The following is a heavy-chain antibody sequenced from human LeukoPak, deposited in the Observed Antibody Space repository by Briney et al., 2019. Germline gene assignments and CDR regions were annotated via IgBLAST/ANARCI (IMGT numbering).Heavy chain of an antibody. D-gene: IGHD3-3*01. J-gene: IGHJ4*02. CDR1: GFIFGGYA. CDR3: ARGFNDFWSGSQLEY. CDR2: ISYDGGKT. Sequence: GGSLRLSCPASGFIFGGYAMHWLRQAPGKGLQWLAVISYDGGKTYYADSVEGRFTISRDNSKSTVYLEINSLRSEDTAIYYCARGFNDFWSGSQLEYWGQGTLVTVSS. V-gene: IGHV3-30-3*01.